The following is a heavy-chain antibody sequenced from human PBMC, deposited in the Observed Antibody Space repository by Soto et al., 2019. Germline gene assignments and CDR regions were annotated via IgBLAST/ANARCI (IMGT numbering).Heavy chain of an antibody. D-gene: IGHD4-17*01. CDR1: GGSFSGYY. J-gene: IGHJ4*02. CDR2: INHSGNT. Sequence: PSKTLSLTCAVYGGSFSGYYWSWIRQPPGKGLEWIGEINHSGNTNYNPSLESRVTISVDTSKNTLYLQMNSLRAEDTAVYYCAIIPPTTVDYWGQGTLVTVSS. CDR3: AIIPPTTVDY. V-gene: IGHV4-34*01.